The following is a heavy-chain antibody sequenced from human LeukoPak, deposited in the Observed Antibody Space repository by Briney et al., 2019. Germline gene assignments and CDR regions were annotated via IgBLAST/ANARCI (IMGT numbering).Heavy chain of an antibody. Sequence: SETLSLTCAVYGGSFSGYYWSWIRQPPGKGLEWIGGINHSGSTNYNPSLKSRVTISVDTSKNQFSLKLSSVTAADTAVYYCARTRRYYYDSSGPPSDWGQGTLVTVSS. V-gene: IGHV4-34*01. D-gene: IGHD3-22*01. CDR3: ARTRRYYYDSSGPPSD. J-gene: IGHJ4*02. CDR2: INHSGST. CDR1: GGSFSGYY.